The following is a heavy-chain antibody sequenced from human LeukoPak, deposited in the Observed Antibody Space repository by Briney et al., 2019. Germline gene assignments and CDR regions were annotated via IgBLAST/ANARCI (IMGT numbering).Heavy chain of an antibody. CDR3: QGLVSTQDAFDI. D-gene: IGHD6-6*01. V-gene: IGHV3-30*02. J-gene: IGHJ3*02. Sequence: PGGSLRLSCAASGFTFSSYGMHWVRQAPGKGLEWVAFIRYDGSNKYNADSVKGRFTISSDNSKNTLYLQLNSLRAEDTAVYYPQGLVSTQDAFDIWGQGTMVTVSS. CDR2: IRYDGSNK. CDR1: GFTFSSYG.